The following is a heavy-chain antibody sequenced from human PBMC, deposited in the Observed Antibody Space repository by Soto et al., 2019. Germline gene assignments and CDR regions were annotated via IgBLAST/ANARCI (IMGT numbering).Heavy chain of an antibody. J-gene: IGHJ4*02. V-gene: IGHV4-31*03. D-gene: IGHD6-19*01. CDR2: IYYSGST. Sequence: TSETLSLTCTVSGGSISSGGYYWSWIRQHPGKGLEWIGYIYYSGSTYYNPSLKSRVTISVDTSKNQFSLKLSSVTAADTAVYYCAREGAGTPIFDYWGQGTLVTVSS. CDR1: GGSISSGGYY. CDR3: AREGAGTPIFDY.